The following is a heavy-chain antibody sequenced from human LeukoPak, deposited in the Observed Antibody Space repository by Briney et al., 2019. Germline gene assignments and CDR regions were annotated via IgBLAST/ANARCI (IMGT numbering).Heavy chain of an antibody. J-gene: IGHJ5*02. CDR1: GGSISSYY. Sequence: SETLSLTCTVSGGSISSYYWSWIRQPPGKGLDWIRFIYYRGSTNYNPSLRSRVTISVDTSKNQFSLKLSSVTAADTAVYYCARYSETVAGRSRWFDPWGQGTLVTVSS. V-gene: IGHV4-59*01. CDR2: IYYRGST. D-gene: IGHD6-19*01. CDR3: ARYSETVAGRSRWFDP.